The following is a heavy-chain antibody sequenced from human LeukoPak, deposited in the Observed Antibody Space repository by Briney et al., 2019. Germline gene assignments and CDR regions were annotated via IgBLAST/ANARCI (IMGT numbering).Heavy chain of an antibody. CDR3: ARDRGITGTTEFDP. V-gene: IGHV4-59*01. Sequence: SETLSLTCSVSGGSISRDYWNWIRQPPGKGLEWIGYVYDSGSTNYNPSLKSRVTISVDTSKNQFSLKLSSVTAADTALYYCARDRGITGTTEFDPWGQGTLVIVSS. CDR2: VYDSGST. D-gene: IGHD1-7*01. CDR1: GGSISRDY. J-gene: IGHJ5*02.